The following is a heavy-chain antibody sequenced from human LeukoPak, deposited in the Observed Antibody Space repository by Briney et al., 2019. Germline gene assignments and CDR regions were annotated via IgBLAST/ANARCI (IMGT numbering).Heavy chain of an antibody. Sequence: PGGSLRLSCAASGFTFSSYTMNWVRQAPGKGLEWVSSISSTSSYICYADSVKGRFTISRDNAKNSLYLQMNSLRAEDTAVYSCASSLSKYYYDSSGYWGQGTLVTVSS. D-gene: IGHD3-22*01. V-gene: IGHV3-21*01. J-gene: IGHJ4*02. CDR1: GFTFSSYT. CDR2: ISSTSSYI. CDR3: ASSLSKYYYDSSGY.